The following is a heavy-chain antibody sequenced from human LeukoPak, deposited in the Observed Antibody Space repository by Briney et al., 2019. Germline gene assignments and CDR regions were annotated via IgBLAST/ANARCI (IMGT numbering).Heavy chain of an antibody. D-gene: IGHD3-22*01. V-gene: IGHV1-2*02. CDR2: INPNSGGT. CDR1: GYTFTGYY. J-gene: IGHJ4*02. CDR3: AREGGGYYDSSGYPDY. Sequence: ASVKVSCKASGYTFTGYYMHWVRQAPGQGLEWMGWINPNSGGTNYAQKFQGRVTMTRDTSISTAYMELSRLRSDDTAVYYCAREGGGYYDSSGYPDYWGQGTLVTVSS.